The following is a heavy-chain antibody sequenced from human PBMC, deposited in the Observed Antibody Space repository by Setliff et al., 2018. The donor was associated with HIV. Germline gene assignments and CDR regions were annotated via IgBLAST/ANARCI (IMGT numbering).Heavy chain of an antibody. CDR3: VRTGSSTSWGVYHYYYMDI. J-gene: IGHJ6*03. V-gene: IGHV4-59*08. Sequence: SETLSLTCTVSGGSISSYYWSWIRQPPGKGLEWIGYIHYSGSTNYNPSLKSRVTISVDTSKNQFSLKLSSVTAADTAVYYCVRTGSSTSWGVYHYYYMDIWGKGTTVTVSS. D-gene: IGHD3-10*01. CDR2: IHYSGST. CDR1: GGSISSYY.